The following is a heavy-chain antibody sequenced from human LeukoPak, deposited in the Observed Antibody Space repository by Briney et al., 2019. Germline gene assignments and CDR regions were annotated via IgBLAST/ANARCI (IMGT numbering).Heavy chain of an antibody. CDR3: ARAGIAAAGTYNWFDP. V-gene: IGHV1-2*02. D-gene: IGHD6-13*01. CDR1: GYTFIGYY. CDR2: INPNSGGT. Sequence: ASVKVSCKASGYTFIGYYMHWVRQAPGQGLEWMGWINPNSGGTNYAQKFQGRVTMTRDTSISTAYMELSRLRSDDTAVYYCARAGIAAAGTYNWFDPWGQGTLVTVSS. J-gene: IGHJ5*02.